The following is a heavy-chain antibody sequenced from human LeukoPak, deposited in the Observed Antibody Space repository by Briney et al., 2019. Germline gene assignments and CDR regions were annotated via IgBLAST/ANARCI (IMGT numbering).Heavy chain of an antibody. J-gene: IGHJ1*01. CDR2: IRSKAYGGAS. V-gene: IGHV3-49*04. D-gene: IGHD4-17*01. CDR1: GFTLDDYA. Sequence: PGGSLRLSCTASGFTLDDYAMSLVRQAPGKGLEWVGFIRSKAYGGASEYAASVKGRFTISREDSESIAYVQMNSLKTEDTAVYYCTRGAMNDYGDGQYFQHWGQGTLVTVSS. CDR3: TRGAMNDYGDGQYFQH.